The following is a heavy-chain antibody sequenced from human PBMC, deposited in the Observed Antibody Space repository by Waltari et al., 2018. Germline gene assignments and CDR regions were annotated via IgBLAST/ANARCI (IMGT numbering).Heavy chain of an antibody. J-gene: IGHJ4*02. CDR1: GFTFSNYW. Sequence: EVQVVASGGGLVPPGGSLRLSCAAFGFTFSNYWRIWVRQAPGVGLEWVANIKKDGNEKYYVDSVRGRFTISRDNAKNSLFLQMTSLRADDTAVYYCFASNSIDFWGQGILVTVSS. V-gene: IGHV3-7*01. CDR3: FASNSIDF. CDR2: IKKDGNEK. D-gene: IGHD4-4*01.